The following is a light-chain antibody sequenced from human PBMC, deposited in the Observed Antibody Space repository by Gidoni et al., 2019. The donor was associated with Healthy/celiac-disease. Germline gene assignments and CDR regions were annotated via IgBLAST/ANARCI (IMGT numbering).Light chain of an antibody. J-gene: IGKJ3*01. Sequence: IVLTQSPATLPLSPGDRATLSCRASQRVSSYLAWYQQKPGQAPRLLIYDASNRATGIPARFSGSGSGTDFTLTISSLEPEDFAVYYCQQRSNWPPFTFGPGTKVDIK. CDR2: DAS. CDR3: QQRSNWPPFT. V-gene: IGKV3-11*01. CDR1: QRVSSY.